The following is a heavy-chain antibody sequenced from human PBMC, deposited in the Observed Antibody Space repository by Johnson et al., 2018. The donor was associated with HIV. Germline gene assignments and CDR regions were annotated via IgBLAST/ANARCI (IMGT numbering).Heavy chain of an antibody. CDR3: GRDRWEEPAALDM. CDR1: GFTFSSYA. Sequence: QVQLVESGGGVVQPGRSLRLSCAVSGFTFSSYALHWVRQAPGTGLEWVAVISYDGNNKYYADSVKGRFTISRDNSKNTLYLQMNSLRTEDTAVYYCGRDRWEEPAALDMWGQGTMVTVSS. J-gene: IGHJ3*02. CDR2: ISYDGNNK. V-gene: IGHV3-30-3*01. D-gene: IGHD1-14*01.